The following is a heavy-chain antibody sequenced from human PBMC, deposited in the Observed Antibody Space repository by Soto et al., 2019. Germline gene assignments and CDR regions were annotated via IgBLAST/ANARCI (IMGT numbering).Heavy chain of an antibody. CDR3: AHRGYMYGNWDQGYFDY. D-gene: IGHD5-18*01. CDR2: IYWDNDK. J-gene: IGHJ4*01. V-gene: IGHV2-5*02. Sequence: QITLKESGPTRVKPTQTLALTCTFSGFSLTTSGVGVGWIRKPPGKALEWLAVIYWDNDKRYNPSLKNRLTNTKDTYNTHVLLIMAHIDTVDTATYYCAHRGYMYGNWDQGYFDYWGQGTLVTASS. CDR1: GFSLTTSGVG.